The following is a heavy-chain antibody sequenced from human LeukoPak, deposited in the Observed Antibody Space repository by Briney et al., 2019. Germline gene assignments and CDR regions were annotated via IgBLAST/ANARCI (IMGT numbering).Heavy chain of an antibody. Sequence: PGRSLRLSCAASGFTFSSYAMHWVRQAPGKGLEWVAVISKDGSKVYYGDSVKGRFTISRGNSKNTLYLQMNSLRVEDTAVYNCAREEYGGVYFDYWGQGTLVTVSS. V-gene: IGHV3-30-3*01. D-gene: IGHD4-23*01. J-gene: IGHJ4*02. CDR3: AREEYGGVYFDY. CDR2: ISKDGSKV. CDR1: GFTFSSYA.